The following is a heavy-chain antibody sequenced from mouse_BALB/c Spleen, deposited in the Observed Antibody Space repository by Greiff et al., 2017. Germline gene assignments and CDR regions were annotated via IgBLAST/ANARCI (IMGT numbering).Heavy chain of an antibody. CDR3: ARGAKYGNYGAMDD. D-gene: IGHD2-10*02. Sequence: VQLQQSGAELVKPGASVKLSCKTSGYTFTRYWIQWVKQRPGQGLGWIGEIFPGTGTTYYNAKFKGKATLTIDTSSSTAYMQLSSLTSEDSAVYFCARGAKYGNYGAMDDWGQGTSGTVSS. CDR2: IFPGTGTT. V-gene: IGHV1S132*01. CDR1: GYTFTRYW. J-gene: IGHJ4*01.